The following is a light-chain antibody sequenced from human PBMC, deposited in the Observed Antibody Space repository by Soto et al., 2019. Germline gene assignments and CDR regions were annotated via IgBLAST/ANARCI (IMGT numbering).Light chain of an antibody. J-gene: IGKJ4*01. Sequence: DIQMTQSPSSLSASVGDRVTITCQASQAITNFLNWYQQKPGKAPKLLIYDATYLEKGAPSRFSGSGSGTDFTFTISSLQPEDFATYFCQQYDDLPLTFGGGTKVEIK. CDR1: QAITNF. V-gene: IGKV1-33*01. CDR2: DAT. CDR3: QQYDDLPLT.